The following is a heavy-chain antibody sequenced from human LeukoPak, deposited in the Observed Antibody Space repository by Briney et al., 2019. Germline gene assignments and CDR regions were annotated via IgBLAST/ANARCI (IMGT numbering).Heavy chain of an antibody. J-gene: IGHJ6*04. V-gene: IGHV1-8*01. Sequence: ASVKVSCKASGYTFTSYDINWVRQATGQGLEWMGWMNPNSGNTGYAQKFQGRVTMTRNTSISTAYMELSSLRSEDTAVYYCARLEAEWSPRDVWGKGTTVNVSS. D-gene: IGHD3-3*01. CDR2: MNPNSGNT. CDR1: GYTFTSYD. CDR3: ARLEAEWSPRDV.